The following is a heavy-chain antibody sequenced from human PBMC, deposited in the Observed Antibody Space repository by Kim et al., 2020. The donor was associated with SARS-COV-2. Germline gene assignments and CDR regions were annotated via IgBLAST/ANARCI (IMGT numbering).Heavy chain of an antibody. CDR1: GGSVSSGSYY. V-gene: IGHV4-61*01. CDR3: ARILWFGELYGWFDP. CDR2: IYYSGST. D-gene: IGHD3-10*01. Sequence: SETLSLTCTVSGGSVSSGSYYWSWIRQPPGKGLEWIGYIYYSGSTNYNPSLKSRVTISVDTSKNQFSLKLSSVTAADTAVYYCARILWFGELYGWFDPWGQGTLVTVSS. J-gene: IGHJ5*02.